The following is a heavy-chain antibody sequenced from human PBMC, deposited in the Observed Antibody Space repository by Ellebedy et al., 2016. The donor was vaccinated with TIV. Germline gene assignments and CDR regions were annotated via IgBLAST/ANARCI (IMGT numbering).Heavy chain of an antibody. D-gene: IGHD2-2*01. CDR2: IWYDGSNK. Sequence: GGSLRLSXAASGFTFSSYGMHWVRQAPGKGLEWVAVIWYDGSNKYYADSVKGRFTISRDNSKNTLYLQMNSLRAEDTAVYYCARGSYQLLLREENWFNPWGQGTLVTVSS. J-gene: IGHJ5*02. CDR1: GFTFSSYG. CDR3: ARGSYQLLLREENWFNP. V-gene: IGHV3-33*01.